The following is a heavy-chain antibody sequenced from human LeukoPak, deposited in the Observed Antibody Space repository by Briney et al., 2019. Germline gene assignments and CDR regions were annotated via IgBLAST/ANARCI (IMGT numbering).Heavy chain of an antibody. CDR3: SREYSYNFGLDDAFDI. J-gene: IGHJ3*02. D-gene: IGHD5-18*01. V-gene: IGHV3-30*03. Sequence: GGSLRLSCAASGFTFSSYGMHWVRQAPGKGLEWVAVISYDGSKKYYADSVKGRFTISRDNSKNTLYLQMNSLRAEDTAVYYCSREYSYNFGLDDAFDIWGQGTMITVSS. CDR2: ISYDGSKK. CDR1: GFTFSSYG.